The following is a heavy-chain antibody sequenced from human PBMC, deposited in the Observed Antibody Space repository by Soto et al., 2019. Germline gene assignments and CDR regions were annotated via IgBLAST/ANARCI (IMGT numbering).Heavy chain of an antibody. V-gene: IGHV4-39*01. CDR2: IYFRGST. Sequence: SQTLSLRCTVSWGTIVNSSCCWGWIRQPPERGLEWIGSIYFRGSTYYNPSLKSRVTISVDTSKNQFSLKLNSVTAADTAVYHCARHPGSGFYYELYYFDYWGQGTPVTVSS. CDR1: WGTIVNSSCC. CDR3: ARHPGSGFYYELYYFDY. J-gene: IGHJ4*02. D-gene: IGHD3-22*01.